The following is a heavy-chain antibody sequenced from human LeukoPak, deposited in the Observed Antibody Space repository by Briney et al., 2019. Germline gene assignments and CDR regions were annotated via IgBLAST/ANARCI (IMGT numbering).Heavy chain of an antibody. Sequence: GGSLRLSCAASGFTFSTYSMNWVRQAPGKGLEWVSSISSSSSYIYYADSVKGRFTISRDNAKNSLYLQMNSLRAEDTAVYYCARDPVAAIDYWGQGTLVTVSS. J-gene: IGHJ4*02. CDR2: ISSSSSYI. CDR3: ARDPVAAIDY. D-gene: IGHD6-19*01. V-gene: IGHV3-21*01. CDR1: GFTFSTYS.